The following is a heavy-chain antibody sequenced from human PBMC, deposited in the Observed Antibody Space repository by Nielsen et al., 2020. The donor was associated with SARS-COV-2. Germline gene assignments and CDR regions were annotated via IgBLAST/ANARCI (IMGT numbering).Heavy chain of an antibody. D-gene: IGHD3-22*01. CDR2: IYSGGST. V-gene: IGHV3-53*01. CDR1: GFTVSSNY. CDR3: AKDWSGDSSGYYTSNYFDY. Sequence: GESLKISCAASGFTVSSNYMSRVRQAPGKGLEWVSVIYSGGSTYYADSVKGRFTISRDNSKNTLYLQMNSLRAEDTAVYYCAKDWSGDSSGYYTSNYFDYWGQGTLVTVSS. J-gene: IGHJ4*02.